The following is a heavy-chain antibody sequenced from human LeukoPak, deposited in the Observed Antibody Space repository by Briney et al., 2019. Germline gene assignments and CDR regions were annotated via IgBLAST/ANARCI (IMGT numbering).Heavy chain of an antibody. Sequence: SETLSLTCAVYGGSCTGYSWRWIRQSPTKGLEWIGELNHNGNTYYNPSLKSRVIISVDTSKNQFSLNLTSVTAADTAVYYCARGRIYYGSGPLLYWGQGSLVTVSS. V-gene: IGHV4-34*01. CDR2: LNHNGNT. D-gene: IGHD3-10*01. J-gene: IGHJ4*02. CDR1: GGSCTGYS. CDR3: ARGRIYYGSGPLLY.